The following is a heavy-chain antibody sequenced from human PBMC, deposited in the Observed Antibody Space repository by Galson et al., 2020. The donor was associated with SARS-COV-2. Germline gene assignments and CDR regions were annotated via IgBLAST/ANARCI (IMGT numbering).Heavy chain of an antibody. V-gene: IGHV3-33*01. CDR1: GFTFSDYG. D-gene: IGHD6-6*01. J-gene: IGHJ4*02. Sequence: GGSLRLSCATSGFTFSDYGMHWVRQVPGKGLEWVAVVWDDGSFENYVDSVKGRFTISRDNSKNTLYLQMNSLRVEDTAVYYCARDFSSSLSHIEFWGQGTLVTFSS. CDR3: ARDFSSSLSHIEF. CDR2: VWDDGSFE.